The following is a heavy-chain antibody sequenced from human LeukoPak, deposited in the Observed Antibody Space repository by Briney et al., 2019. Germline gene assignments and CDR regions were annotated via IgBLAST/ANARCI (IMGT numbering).Heavy chain of an antibody. CDR3: ARAVAARPGFVDY. J-gene: IGHJ4*02. CDR2: IYYSGST. CDR1: GGSISSYY. Sequence: SETLSLTCTVSGGSISSYYWSWIRQPPGKGLEWIGYIYYSGSTNYNPSLKSRVTISVDTSKNQFSLKLSSVTAADTAVYYCARAVAARPGFVDYWGQGTLVTVSS. D-gene: IGHD6-6*01. V-gene: IGHV4-59*01.